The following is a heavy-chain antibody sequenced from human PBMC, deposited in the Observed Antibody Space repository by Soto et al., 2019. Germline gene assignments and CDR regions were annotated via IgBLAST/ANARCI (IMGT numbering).Heavy chain of an antibody. CDR1: GGSLSSGGYY. J-gene: IGHJ6*02. CDR2: IYSTGNT. Sequence: SETLSLTCTVSGGSLSSGGYYWSWIRQPPGKGLEWIGSIYSTGNTYYNPSLNSQVTISVDTSKNQFSLNVISVTAADTAVYYCRRSSRYSTDVWGQGTTVTVSS. V-gene: IGHV4-39*01. D-gene: IGHD6-13*01. CDR3: RRSSRYSTDV.